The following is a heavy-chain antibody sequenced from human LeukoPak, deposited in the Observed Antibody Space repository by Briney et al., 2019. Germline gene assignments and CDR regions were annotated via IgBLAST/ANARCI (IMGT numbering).Heavy chain of an antibody. V-gene: IGHV3-21*01. CDR3: ARADVDIVATILSA. J-gene: IGHJ5*02. Sequence: PGGSLRLSCAASEFTFSRYGMNWVRQAPGKGLEWVSSISSSSSYIYYADSVKGRFTISRDNAKNSLYLQMNSLRAEDTAVYYCARADVDIVATILSAWGQGTLVTVSS. CDR2: ISSSSSYI. CDR1: EFTFSRYG. D-gene: IGHD5-12*01.